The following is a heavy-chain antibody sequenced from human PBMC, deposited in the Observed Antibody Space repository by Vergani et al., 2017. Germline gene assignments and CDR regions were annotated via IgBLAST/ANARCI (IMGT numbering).Heavy chain of an antibody. CDR3: ARIHVTWADFWSGPNYYYYYGMDV. CDR1: GASVNSYYW. D-gene: IGHD3-3*01. J-gene: IGHJ6*02. Sequence: QESGPGLVKPSETLSLTCTVSGASVNSYYWSWIRQPPGKGLEWLAHIFSNDEKSYSTSLKSRLTISKDTSKSQVVLTMTNMDPVDTATYYCARIHVTWADFWSGPNYYYYYGMDVWGQGTTVTVSS. V-gene: IGHV2-26*01. CDR2: IFSNDEK.